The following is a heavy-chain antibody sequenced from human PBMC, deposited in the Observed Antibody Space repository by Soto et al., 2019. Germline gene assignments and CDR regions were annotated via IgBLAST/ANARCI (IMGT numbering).Heavy chain of an antibody. Sequence: QVQLVQSGAEVKKPGSSVKVSCKASGGTFTTYTIAWVRQAPGQGLEWMGRIIPVLALANYAQKFQGRITITADKSASTAYMELSSLRSEDPAVYYCARGENVGVDYPHYSSVLDGLGQGTAVTVSS. CDR3: ARGENVGVDYPHYSSVLDG. D-gene: IGHD4-17*01. V-gene: IGHV1-69*02. CDR1: GGTFTTYT. J-gene: IGHJ6*01. CDR2: IIPVLALA.